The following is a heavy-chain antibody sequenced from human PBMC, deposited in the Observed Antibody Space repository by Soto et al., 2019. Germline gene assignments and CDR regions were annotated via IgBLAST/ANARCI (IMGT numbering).Heavy chain of an antibody. CDR3: AKDLVGSNADYYDY. CDR2: ISGSGGST. D-gene: IGHD2-15*01. J-gene: IGHJ4*02. V-gene: IGHV3-23*01. CDR1: GFTFSSYA. Sequence: EVQLLESGGGLVQPGGSLRLSCAASGFTFSSYAMSWVRQAPGKGMEWVAAISGSGGSTYYADSVKGRFTISRENSKNTLYLQMSSLRAEDAAVYYCAKDLVGSNADYYDYWGLGTLVTVSS.